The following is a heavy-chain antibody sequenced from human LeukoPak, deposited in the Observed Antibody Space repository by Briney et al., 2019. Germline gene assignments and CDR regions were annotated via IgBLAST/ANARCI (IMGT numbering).Heavy chain of an antibody. CDR2: INAGNGNT. CDR3: ARGGTAMVGAFDI. V-gene: IGHV1-3*03. D-gene: IGHD5-18*01. J-gene: IGHJ3*02. Sequence: GASVKVSCKASGYTFTSYAMHWVRQAPGQRLEWMGWINAGNGNTKYSQEFQGRVTITRDTSASTAYMELSSLRSEDMAVYYCARGGTAMVGAFDIWGQGTTVTVSS. CDR1: GYTFTSYA.